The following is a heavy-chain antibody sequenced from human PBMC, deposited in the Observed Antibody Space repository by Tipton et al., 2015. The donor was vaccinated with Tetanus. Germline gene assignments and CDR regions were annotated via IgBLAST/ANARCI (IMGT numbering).Heavy chain of an antibody. CDR1: GYNFTVYY. Sequence: QLVQSGAEVKKPGESLQISCKGSGYNFTVYYIGWVRQMPGKGLEWMGIVYPGDSATKYSPSFQGQVTISSDRSITTAYLRWSSLTASDTAIFYCARRRTTTALANYFDSWGQGTQVTVSS. CDR2: VYPGDSAT. D-gene: IGHD1-1*01. V-gene: IGHV5-51*01. J-gene: IGHJ4*02. CDR3: ARRRTTTALANYFDS.